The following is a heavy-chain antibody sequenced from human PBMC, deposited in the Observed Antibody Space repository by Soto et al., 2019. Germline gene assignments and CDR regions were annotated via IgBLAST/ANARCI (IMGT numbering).Heavy chain of an antibody. CDR1: GASMSEYF. CDR3: ARDGYDGSGSPYPAF. J-gene: IGHJ4*02. V-gene: IGHV4-59*01. D-gene: IGHD3-10*01. CDR2: IYYLGST. Sequence: SETLSLTCTVSGASMSEYFWSLIRQSRGKGLEWIGYIYYLGSTDYNPSLKSRVTISVDTSKRQFSPRLTSVTAADTAVYYCARDGYDGSGSPYPAFWGPGTQVTVSS.